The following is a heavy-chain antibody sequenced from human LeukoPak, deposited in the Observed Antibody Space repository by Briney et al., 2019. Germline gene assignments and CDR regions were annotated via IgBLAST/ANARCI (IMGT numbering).Heavy chain of an antibody. CDR2: ISGSGGST. D-gene: IGHD6-19*01. CDR1: GFTFSSYA. Sequence: TGGSLRLSCAASGFTFSSYAMSWVRQAPGKGLEWVSAISGSGGSTYYADSVKGRFTISRDNSKNTLYLQMNSLRAEDTAAYYCAKVQQWLKNWFDPWGQGTLVTVSS. J-gene: IGHJ5*02. V-gene: IGHV3-23*01. CDR3: AKVQQWLKNWFDP.